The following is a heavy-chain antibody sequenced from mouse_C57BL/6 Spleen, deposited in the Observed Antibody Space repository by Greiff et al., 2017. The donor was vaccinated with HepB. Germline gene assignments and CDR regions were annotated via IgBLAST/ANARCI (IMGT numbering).Heavy chain of an antibody. CDR3: ARYITTGFDY. D-gene: IGHD1-1*01. J-gene: IGHJ2*01. CDR1: GFTFTDYY. V-gene: IGHV7-3*01. Sequence: EVKLMESGGGLVQPGGSLSLSCAASGFTFTDYYMSWVRQPPGKALEWLGFIRNKANGYTTEYSASVKGRFTISRDNSQSILYLQMNALRAEDSATYYCARYITTGFDYWGQGTTLTVSS. CDR2: IRNKANGYTT.